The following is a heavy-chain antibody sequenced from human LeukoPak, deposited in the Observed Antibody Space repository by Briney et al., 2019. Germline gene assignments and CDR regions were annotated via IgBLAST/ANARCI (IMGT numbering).Heavy chain of an antibody. D-gene: IGHD6-19*01. Sequence: PGGSLRLSCVASGFTFSNFGMSWVRQAPGKGLEWVSSLRGTNGYTYYADSVKGRFSISRDNSKNTLYLHMNSLRAEDTALYYCAKVPSGCYACDFDNWGQGTLVTVSS. CDR2: LRGTNGYT. CDR1: GFTFSNFG. CDR3: AKVPSGCYACDFDN. J-gene: IGHJ4*02. V-gene: IGHV3-23*01.